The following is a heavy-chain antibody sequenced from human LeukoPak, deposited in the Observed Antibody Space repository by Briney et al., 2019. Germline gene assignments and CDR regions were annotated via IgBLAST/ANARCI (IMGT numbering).Heavy chain of an antibody. J-gene: IGHJ3*02. D-gene: IGHD3-10*01. Sequence: ASVKVSCKASGGTFSSYAISWVRQAPGQGPEWMGGIIPIFGTANYAQKFQGRVTITTDESTSTAYMELSSLRSEDTAVYYCAREPLRGNYGSGSSDAFDIWGQGTMVTVSS. V-gene: IGHV1-69*05. CDR2: IIPIFGTA. CDR1: GGTFSSYA. CDR3: AREPLRGNYGSGSSDAFDI.